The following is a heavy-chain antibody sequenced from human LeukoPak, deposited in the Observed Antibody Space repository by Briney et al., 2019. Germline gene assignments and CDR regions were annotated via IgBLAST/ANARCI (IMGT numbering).Heavy chain of an antibody. CDR2: INHSGST. D-gene: IGHD4-17*01. V-gene: IGHV4-34*01. CDR3: ARVLRKGPYGDGGYFYFFTDV. Sequence: SETLSLTCAVYGGSFSGYYWSWIRQPPGEGLEWIGEINHSGSTNYNPSLKSRVTISVDTSKNQFSLKLSSVTAADTAVYYCARVLRKGPYGDGGYFYFFTDVWGKGTTVTVSS. CDR1: GGSFSGYY. J-gene: IGHJ6*03.